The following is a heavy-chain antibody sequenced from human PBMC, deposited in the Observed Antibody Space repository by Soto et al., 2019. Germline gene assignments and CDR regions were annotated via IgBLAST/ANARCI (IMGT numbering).Heavy chain of an antibody. V-gene: IGHV3-30*18. CDR3: AKDFGAWSDS. D-gene: IGHD3-10*01. Sequence: GGSLRLSCAASGFAFSTYGMHWVRQAPGKGLEWVALISYDGGDFYYADSVKGRFTISRDNSKHTLSLQMDSLRVEDTAVYYCAKDFGAWSDSWGQGTLVTVSS. J-gene: IGHJ5*01. CDR2: ISYDGGDF. CDR1: GFAFSTYG.